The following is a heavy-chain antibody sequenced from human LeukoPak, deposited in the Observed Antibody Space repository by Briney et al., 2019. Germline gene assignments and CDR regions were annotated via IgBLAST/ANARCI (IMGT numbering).Heavy chain of an antibody. CDR1: GFTFSSYW. Sequence: PEGSLRLSCAASGFTFSSYWMHWVRQAPGKGLVWVSRINTDGSSTSYADPVKGRFTISRDNAKNTLYLQMNSLRAEDTAVYYCARGRYDFWSGYYPYWGQGTLVTVSS. D-gene: IGHD3-3*01. J-gene: IGHJ4*02. CDR2: INTDGSST. CDR3: ARGRYDFWSGYYPY. V-gene: IGHV3-74*01.